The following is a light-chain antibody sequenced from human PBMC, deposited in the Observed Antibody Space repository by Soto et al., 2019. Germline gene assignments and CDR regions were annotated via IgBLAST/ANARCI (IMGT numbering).Light chain of an antibody. J-gene: IGKJ4*01. CDR1: QSVRGN. CDR2: GAS. Sequence: EIVMTQSPATLSVSPGERATLSCRASQSVRGNLAWYQQKPGQAPRLLIYGASTWATGIPARFSGSGSGTDFTLTISSLQSEDFAVYYCQQYNNWPLTFGGGTKVEIK. CDR3: QQYNNWPLT. V-gene: IGKV3-15*01.